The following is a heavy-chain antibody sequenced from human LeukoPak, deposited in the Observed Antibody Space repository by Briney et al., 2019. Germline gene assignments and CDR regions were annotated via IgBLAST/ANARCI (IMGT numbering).Heavy chain of an antibody. J-gene: IGHJ4*02. V-gene: IGHV3-30*18. Sequence: GGSLRLSCAASGFTFSSYGMHWVRQAPGKGLEWVAVISYDGRNKYYADSEKGRFTISRDNYKNTLYLQMTSLRAEDTAVYYCAKSPTPYSSGWLDYWGQGTLVTVSS. CDR3: AKSPTPYSSGWLDY. CDR2: ISYDGRNK. CDR1: GFTFSSYG. D-gene: IGHD6-19*01.